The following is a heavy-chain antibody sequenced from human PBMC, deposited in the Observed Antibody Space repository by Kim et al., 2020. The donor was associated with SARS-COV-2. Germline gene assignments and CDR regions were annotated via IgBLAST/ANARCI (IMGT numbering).Heavy chain of an antibody. D-gene: IGHD5-18*01. J-gene: IGHJ4*02. V-gene: IGHV1-18*01. Sequence: TNSAQKLQGRVTMTTDTSTSTAYMELRSLRSDDTAVYYCARGYRYGYFDYWGQGTLVTVSS. CDR3: ARGYRYGYFDY. CDR2: T.